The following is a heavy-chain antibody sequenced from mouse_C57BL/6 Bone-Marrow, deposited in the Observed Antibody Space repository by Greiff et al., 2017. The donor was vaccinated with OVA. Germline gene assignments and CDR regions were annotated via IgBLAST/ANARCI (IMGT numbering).Heavy chain of an antibody. CDR3: ASEGAY. CDR2: ISNGGGST. J-gene: IGHJ3*01. Sequence: EVQGVESGGGLVKPGGSLKLSCAASGFTFSSYAMSWVRQTPEKRLEWVAYISNGGGSTYYPDTVKGRFTISRDNAKNTLYLQMSRLKSEDTAMYYCASEGAYWGQGTLVTVSA. CDR1: GFTFSSYA. V-gene: IGHV5-12-1*01.